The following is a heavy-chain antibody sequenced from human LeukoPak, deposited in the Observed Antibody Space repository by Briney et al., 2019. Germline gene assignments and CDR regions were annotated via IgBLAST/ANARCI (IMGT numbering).Heavy chain of an antibody. Sequence: PGGSLRLSCVASGFTFSLFEMNWVRQAPGKGLEWVSYISSSGFTLNYADSVKGRFTISRDNAKNSLYLQMNSLRAEDTAVYYCARGVPKTSYYYYYMDVWGKGTTVTVSS. D-gene: IGHD4-11*01. V-gene: IGHV3-48*01. CDR1: GFTFSLFE. J-gene: IGHJ6*03. CDR2: ISSSGFTL. CDR3: ARGVPKTSYYYYYMDV.